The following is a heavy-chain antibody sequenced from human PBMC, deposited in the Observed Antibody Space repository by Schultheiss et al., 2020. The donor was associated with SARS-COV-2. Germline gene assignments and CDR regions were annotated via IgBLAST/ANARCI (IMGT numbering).Heavy chain of an antibody. J-gene: IGHJ4*02. D-gene: IGHD5-12*01. Sequence: SVKVSCKASGGTFSSYAISWVRQAPGQGLEWMGGIIPIFGTANYAQKFQGRVTITADESTSTAYMELSSLRFADTAVYYCVFGSGYEMTIQTFDFWGQGTLVTVSS. CDR1: GGTFSSYA. CDR3: VFGSGYEMTIQTFDF. V-gene: IGHV1-69*13. CDR2: IIPIFGTA.